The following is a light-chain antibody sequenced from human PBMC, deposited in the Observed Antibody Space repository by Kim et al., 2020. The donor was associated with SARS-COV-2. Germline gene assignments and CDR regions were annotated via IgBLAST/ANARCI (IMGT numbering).Light chain of an antibody. Sequence: DIQMTQSPSSLSASVGDRVTITCRTSQKINNYLTWYHQKPGKAPKLLIYAASTFHNGVPSRFRGSRSGTDFTLTISSLQPEDVAPYFCHQDYRPQFTFGRRT. CDR2: AAS. J-gene: IGKJ3*01. CDR3: HQDYRPQFT. V-gene: IGKV1-39*01. CDR1: QKINNY.